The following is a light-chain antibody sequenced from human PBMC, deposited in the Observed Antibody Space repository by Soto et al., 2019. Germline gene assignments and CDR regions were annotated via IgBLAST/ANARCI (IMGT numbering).Light chain of an antibody. CDR1: QSVGTN. V-gene: IGKV3-15*01. CDR2: GAS. Sequence: EIVMTQSPAALSLSPGEIATLSCRASQSVGTNLAWYQQKPGQAPRPLIYGASARATDVPARFSGSGSGTDFTLTISSLQSEDFAVYYCQQYSDWAPITFGGGTKVEIK. CDR3: QQYSDWAPIT. J-gene: IGKJ4*01.